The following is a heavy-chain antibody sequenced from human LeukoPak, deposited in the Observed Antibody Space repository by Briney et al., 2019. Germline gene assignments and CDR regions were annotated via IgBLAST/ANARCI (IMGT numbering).Heavy chain of an antibody. Sequence: TGGSLRLSCAASGFTFSNYNMNWVRQAPGKGLEWVSSIRSSTTYVYYADSVKGRFTISRDNAKNSLYLQMNSLRAENTAVYYCAKDSGTYPYYFDCWGQGSLVTVSS. D-gene: IGHD1-26*01. CDR1: GFTFSNYN. V-gene: IGHV3-21*04. CDR3: AKDSGTYPYYFDC. J-gene: IGHJ4*02. CDR2: IRSSTTYV.